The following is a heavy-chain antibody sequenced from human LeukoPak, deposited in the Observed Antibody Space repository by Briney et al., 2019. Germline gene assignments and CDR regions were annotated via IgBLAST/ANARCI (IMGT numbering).Heavy chain of an antibody. CDR1: GGSISSSSYY. Sequence: SETLSLTCTVSGGSISSSSYYWGWIRQPPGKGLEWYGSSYYSGSTYYNPSLKSRVTISVDTSKNQFSLKLSSVTAADTAVYYCARHFRGIAVAGIWGYFDYWGQGTLVTVSS. CDR2: SYYSGST. J-gene: IGHJ4*02. D-gene: IGHD6-19*01. CDR3: ARHFRGIAVAGIWGYFDY. V-gene: IGHV4-39*01.